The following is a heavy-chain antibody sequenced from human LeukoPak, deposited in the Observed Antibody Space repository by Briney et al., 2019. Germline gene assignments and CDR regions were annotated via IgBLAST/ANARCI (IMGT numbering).Heavy chain of an antibody. CDR2: IYCSGST. D-gene: IGHD6-19*01. CDR1: GGSISSYY. CDR3: AREGFRSGWYTPFDY. J-gene: IGHJ4*02. V-gene: IGHV4-59*01. Sequence: SETLSLTCTVSGGSISSYYWSWIRQPPGKGLEWIGYIYCSGSTNYNPSLKSRVTISVDTSKNQFSLKLSSVTAADTAVYYCAREGFRSGWYTPFDYWGQGTLVTVSS.